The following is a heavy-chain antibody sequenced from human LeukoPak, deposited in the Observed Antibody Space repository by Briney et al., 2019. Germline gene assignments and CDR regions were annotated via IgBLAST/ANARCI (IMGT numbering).Heavy chain of an antibody. V-gene: IGHV3-30*18. CDR3: AKDRSNSWTFDY. Sequence: PGGSLRLSCTASGFTFSSYGMHWVRQAPGKGLEWVANRASDGSDRHYADSVKGRFTISRDNSKNTVYLQMNSLRGEDTAVYYCAKDRSNSWTFDYWGQGTLVTVSS. CDR1: GFTFSSYG. CDR2: RASDGSDR. J-gene: IGHJ4*02. D-gene: IGHD6-13*01.